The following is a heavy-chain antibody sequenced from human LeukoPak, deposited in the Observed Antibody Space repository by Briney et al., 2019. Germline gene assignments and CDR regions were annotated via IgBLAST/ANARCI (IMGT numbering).Heavy chain of an antibody. CDR1: GFTFSSYA. Sequence: PGGSLRLSCAASGFTFSSYAMHWVHQAPGKGLEWVAVISYDGSNKYYADSVKGRFTISRDNSKNTLYLQMNSLRAEDTAVYYCARGAVAGSDYFDYWGQGTLVTVSS. V-gene: IGHV3-30-3*01. CDR3: ARGAVAGSDYFDY. D-gene: IGHD6-19*01. J-gene: IGHJ4*02. CDR2: ISYDGSNK.